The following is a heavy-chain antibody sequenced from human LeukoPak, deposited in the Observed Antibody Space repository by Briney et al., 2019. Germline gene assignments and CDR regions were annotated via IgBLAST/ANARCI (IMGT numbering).Heavy chain of an antibody. Sequence: ASVKVSCKXSGYTFTSYAISWVRQSPGQGLEWMGWISGHNDDTNYSQRLQGRVTMTTDTSTSTAYMELRSLRSDDTAVYYCARAGYCSGGGCYPYYYYYYMDVWGKGTTVTVSS. CDR2: ISGHNDDT. CDR1: GYTFTSYA. CDR3: ARAGYCSGGGCYPYYYYYYMDV. J-gene: IGHJ6*03. D-gene: IGHD2-15*01. V-gene: IGHV1-18*01.